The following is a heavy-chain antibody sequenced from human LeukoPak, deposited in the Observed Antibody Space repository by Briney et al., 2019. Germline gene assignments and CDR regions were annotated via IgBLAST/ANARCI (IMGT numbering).Heavy chain of an antibody. CDR3: AREGYYAFDI. CDR1: GFTFSNYG. J-gene: IGHJ3*02. CDR2: ISYDGSNK. V-gene: IGHV3-30*03. Sequence: GRSLRLSCAASGFTFSNYGMHWVRQAPGKGLEWVALISYDGSNKYYADSVKGRFTISRDNSKNTYLQMNSLRAEETAVYYCAREGYYAFDIWGQGSIVTVSS. D-gene: IGHD3-22*01.